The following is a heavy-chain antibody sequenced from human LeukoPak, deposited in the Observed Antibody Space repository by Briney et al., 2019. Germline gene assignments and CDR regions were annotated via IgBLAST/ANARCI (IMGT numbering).Heavy chain of an antibody. V-gene: IGHV4-34*01. CDR2: INHSGST. D-gene: IGHD6-19*01. CDR3: ARGGDGSGWSDY. J-gene: IGHJ4*02. Sequence: SETLSLTCAVYGGSFSGYYWSWIRQPPGKGLEWIGEINHSGSTNYNPSLKSRVTISVDTSKNQFSLKLSSVTAADTAVYYCARGGDGSGWSDYWGQGTLVTVSS. CDR1: GGSFSGYY.